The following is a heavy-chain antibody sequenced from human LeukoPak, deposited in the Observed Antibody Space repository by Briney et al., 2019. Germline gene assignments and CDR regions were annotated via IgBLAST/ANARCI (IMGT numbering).Heavy chain of an antibody. CDR3: ARDGGLLEWFFPWARNWFDP. D-gene: IGHD3-3*01. CDR1: GYTFTSYY. V-gene: IGHV1-46*01. Sequence: ASVKVSCKASGYTFTSYYMHWVRQAPGQGLEWMGIINPSGGSTSYAQKFQGRVTMTRDTSTSTVYMELSSLRSEDTAVYYCARDGGLLEWFFPWARNWFDPWGQGTLVTVSS. J-gene: IGHJ5*02. CDR2: INPSGGST.